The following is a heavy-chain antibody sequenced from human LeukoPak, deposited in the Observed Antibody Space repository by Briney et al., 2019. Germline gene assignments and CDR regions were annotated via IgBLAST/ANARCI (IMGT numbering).Heavy chain of an antibody. J-gene: IGHJ3*02. D-gene: IGHD4-17*01. CDR2: IGSGGGSI. CDR1: GFTFSNYE. V-gene: IGHV3-48*03. CDR3: ARDDYGGTFDAFDI. Sequence: GGSLRLSCAASGFTFSNYEMNWVRQAPGKGLAWVSYIGSGGGSIYYADSVRGRFTSSRDNAKKSLFLQMNSLRVEDTAVYYCARDDYGGTFDAFDIWGQGAMVTVSS.